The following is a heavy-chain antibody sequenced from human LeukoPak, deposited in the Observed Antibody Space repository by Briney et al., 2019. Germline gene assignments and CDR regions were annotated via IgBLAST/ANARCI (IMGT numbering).Heavy chain of an antibody. CDR1: GGSISSYY. V-gene: IGHV4-59*01. CDR2: IYYSGST. J-gene: IGHJ5*02. Sequence: SETLSLTCTVSGGSISSYYWSWIRQPPGKGLEWIGYIYYSGSTNYNPSLKSRVTISVDTSKNQFSLKLSSVTAADTAVYYCARAYASSWTRFDPWGQGILVTVSS. CDR3: ARAYASSWTRFDP. D-gene: IGHD6-13*01.